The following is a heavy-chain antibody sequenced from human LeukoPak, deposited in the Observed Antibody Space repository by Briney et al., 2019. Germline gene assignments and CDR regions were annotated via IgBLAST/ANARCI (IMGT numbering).Heavy chain of an antibody. V-gene: IGHV3-30*04. CDR1: GFTFSRYV. D-gene: IGHD3-10*01. CDR3: ARAAPVRGVTFFDY. Sequence: GGSLRLSCVASGFTFSRYVIHWVRQAPGKGLEWVAVISKDGSDEYYADSVKGRFTVSRDPSKNSLCLQMNNLRGEDTAVYYCARAAPVRGVTFFDYWGQGTLITVSS. CDR2: ISKDGSDE. J-gene: IGHJ4*02.